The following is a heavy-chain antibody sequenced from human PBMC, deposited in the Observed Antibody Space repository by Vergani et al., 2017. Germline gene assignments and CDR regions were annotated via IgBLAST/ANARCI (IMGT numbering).Heavy chain of an antibody. V-gene: IGHV4-38-2*01. CDR3: ARKGNWFDP. CDR1: GYSISSGYY. CDR2: IYDSGST. Sequence: QVQLQESGPGLVKPSETLSLTCAVSGYSISSGYYWGWIRQPPGKGLEWIGYIYDSGSTNYNPSLKSRVTISVDASKNQFSLKLSSVTAADTAVYYCARKGNWFDPWGQGTLVTVSS. J-gene: IGHJ5*02.